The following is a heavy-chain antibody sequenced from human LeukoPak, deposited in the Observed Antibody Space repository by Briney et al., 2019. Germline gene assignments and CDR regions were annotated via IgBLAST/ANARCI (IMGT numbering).Heavy chain of an antibody. CDR2: IYYSGST. Sequence: SETLSLTCTVSGGSISSGDYYWSWIRQPPGKGLEWIGYIYYSGSTYYNPSLRSRVTISVDTSKNQFSLKLSSVTAADTAVYYCASDSSGYWYFDLWGRGTLVTVSS. J-gene: IGHJ2*01. V-gene: IGHV4-30-4*01. D-gene: IGHD3-22*01. CDR1: GGSISSGDYY. CDR3: ASDSSGYWYFDL.